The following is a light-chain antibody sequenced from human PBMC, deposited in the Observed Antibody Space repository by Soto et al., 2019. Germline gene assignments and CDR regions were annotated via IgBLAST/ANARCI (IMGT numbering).Light chain of an antibody. CDR1: QSVSNSH. J-gene: IGKJ4*01. Sequence: EIVLTQSPGALSLSPGERATLSCRASQSVSNSHSAWYQQKPGQAPRLLIYGASNRATGVSDRFSGSGSGTDFTLTITRLEPEDSAVYYCQQYDRSPLFGGGTKVGI. CDR2: GAS. V-gene: IGKV3-20*01. CDR3: QQYDRSPL.